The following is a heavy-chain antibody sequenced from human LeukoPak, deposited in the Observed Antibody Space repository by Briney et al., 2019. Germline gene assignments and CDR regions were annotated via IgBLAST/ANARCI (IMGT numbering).Heavy chain of an antibody. Sequence: SVKVSCKASGGTFSSYAISWVRQAPGQGLEWMGGIIPIFGTANYAQKFQGRVTITANESTSTAYMELSSLRSEDTAVYYCARSQRRHTVVTHFDYWGQGTLVTVSS. D-gene: IGHD4-23*01. CDR1: GGTFSSYA. J-gene: IGHJ4*02. CDR2: IIPIFGTA. CDR3: ARSQRRHTVVTHFDY. V-gene: IGHV1-69*13.